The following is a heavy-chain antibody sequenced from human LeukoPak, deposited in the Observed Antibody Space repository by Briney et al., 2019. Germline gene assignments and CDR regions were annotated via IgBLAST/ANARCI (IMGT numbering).Heavy chain of an antibody. CDR2: TYYRSSWSN. D-gene: IGHD2-15*01. V-gene: IGHV6-1*01. Sequence: SQTLSLTCALTGDSVSTDIVGWNWFRQSPSRGLEWLGRTYYRSSWSNDYAPSVESRITINADTAKNQFSLQLRSVTPEDTAVYYCARTQYLGRGCDYWGRGTLVTVSS. J-gene: IGHJ4*02. CDR3: ARTQYLGRGCDY. CDR1: GDSVSTDIVG.